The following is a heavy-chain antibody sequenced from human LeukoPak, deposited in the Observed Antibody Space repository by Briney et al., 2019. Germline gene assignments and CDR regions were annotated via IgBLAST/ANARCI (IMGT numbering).Heavy chain of an antibody. V-gene: IGHV3-53*01. J-gene: IGHJ5*02. Sequence: GGSLRLSCAASGFTVSSNYMSWVRQAPGKGLEWVSVIYSGGSTYYADSVKGRFTISRHNSKNTLYLQMNSLRAEDTAVYYCARGITMVRGIGWFDPWGQGTLVTVSS. D-gene: IGHD3-10*01. CDR3: ARGITMVRGIGWFDP. CDR1: GFTVSSNY. CDR2: IYSGGST.